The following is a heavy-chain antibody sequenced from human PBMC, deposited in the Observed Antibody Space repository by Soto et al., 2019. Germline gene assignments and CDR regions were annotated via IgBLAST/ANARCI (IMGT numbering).Heavy chain of an antibody. CDR2: IYWDDDK. V-gene: IGHV2-5*02. Sequence: HITLKESGPTLVKPTQTLTLTCTFPVFSLSTSGVGVAWIRQPPGKDLEWLALIYWDDDKRYTPSLKSRLNSTTDTPKNQVVLTMTDADPVDTATYYCAHSRGFTSRRYNWFDPWGQGTLVTVSS. D-gene: IGHD3-10*01. CDR3: AHSRGFTSRRYNWFDP. J-gene: IGHJ5*02. CDR1: VFSLSTSGVG.